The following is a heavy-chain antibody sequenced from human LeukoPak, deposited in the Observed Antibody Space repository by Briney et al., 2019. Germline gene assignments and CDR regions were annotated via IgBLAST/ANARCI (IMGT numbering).Heavy chain of an antibody. CDR3: ARWDGGEQQLVLGY. Sequence: ASVKVSCKVSGYTLTELSMHWVRQAPGKGLEWMGGFDPEDGETIYAQKFQGRVTITADESTSTAYMELSSLRSEDTAVYYCARWDGGEQQLVLGYWGQGTLVTVSS. CDR2: FDPEDGET. J-gene: IGHJ4*02. D-gene: IGHD6-13*01. CDR1: GYTLTELS. V-gene: IGHV1-24*01.